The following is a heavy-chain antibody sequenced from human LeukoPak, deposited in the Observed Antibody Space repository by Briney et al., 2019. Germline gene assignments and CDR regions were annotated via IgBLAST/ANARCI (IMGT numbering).Heavy chain of an antibody. D-gene: IGHD3-10*01. Sequence: PSETLSLTCTVSGGSISSNSYYWGWIRQSPGKGLEWIGTIYSRGSTNYNPSLKSRVTMSVDTSKNQFSLKRSSVTAADTAVYYCARASITRVAFDIWGQGTMVTVSS. CDR3: ARASITRVAFDI. J-gene: IGHJ3*02. CDR2: IYSRGST. CDR1: GGSISSNSYY. V-gene: IGHV4-39*07.